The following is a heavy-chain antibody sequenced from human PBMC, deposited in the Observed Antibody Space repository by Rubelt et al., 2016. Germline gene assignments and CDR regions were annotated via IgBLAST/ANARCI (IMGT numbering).Heavy chain of an antibody. J-gene: IGHJ3*02. Sequence: QLQLQESGPGLVKPSETLSLTCTVSGGSISSSSYYWGWIRQPPGKGLEWIGSIYYSGSTYYNPSLKGPVTVCVGTSKNSFSLKLSSVTAADTAVYYCAFSSSWFDAFDIWGQGTMVTVSS. CDR3: AFSSSWFDAFDI. V-gene: IGHV4-39*01. D-gene: IGHD6-13*01. CDR2: IYYSGST. CDR1: GGSISSSSYY.